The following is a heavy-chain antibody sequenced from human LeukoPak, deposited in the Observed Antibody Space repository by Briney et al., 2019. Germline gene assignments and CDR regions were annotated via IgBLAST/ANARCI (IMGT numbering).Heavy chain of an antibody. CDR2: INPNSGGT. D-gene: IGHD2-2*01. CDR1: GYTFTGYY. J-gene: IGHJ5*02. V-gene: IGHV1-2*06. Sequence: GASVKVSCKASGYTFTGYYMHWVRQAPGQGLEWMGRINPNSGGTDYAQKFQGRVTMTRDTSISTAYMELSRLRSDDTAVYYCARDSDPCRSGWYDAWGQGTLVTVSS. CDR3: ARDSDPCRSGWYDA.